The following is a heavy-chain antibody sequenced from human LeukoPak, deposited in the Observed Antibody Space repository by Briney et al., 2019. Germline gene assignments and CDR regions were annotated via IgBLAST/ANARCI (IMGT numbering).Heavy chain of an antibody. CDR2: INHSGST. V-gene: IGHV4-34*01. J-gene: IGHJ5*02. CDR1: GGSFSGYY. D-gene: IGHD3-22*01. Sequence: SETLSLTCAVYGGSFSGYYWSWIRQPPGKGLEWIGEINHSGSTNYNSSLKSRVTISVDTSKNQFSLKLSSVTAADTAVYYCASNYYDSSGYLNWFDPWGQGTLVTVSS. CDR3: ASNYYDSSGYLNWFDP.